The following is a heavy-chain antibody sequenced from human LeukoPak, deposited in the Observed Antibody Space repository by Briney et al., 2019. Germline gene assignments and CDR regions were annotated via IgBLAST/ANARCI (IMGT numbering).Heavy chain of an antibody. V-gene: IGHV3-21*04. CDR3: AKALGQNWFDP. Sequence: GGSLRLSCAASGFTFRSYSMNWVRQAPGKGLEWVSSISSSSSYIYYADSVKGRFTISRDNAKNSLYLQMNSLRAEDTALYYCAKALGQNWFDPWGQGTLVTVSS. J-gene: IGHJ5*02. CDR2: ISSSSSYI. CDR1: GFTFRSYS. D-gene: IGHD1-26*01.